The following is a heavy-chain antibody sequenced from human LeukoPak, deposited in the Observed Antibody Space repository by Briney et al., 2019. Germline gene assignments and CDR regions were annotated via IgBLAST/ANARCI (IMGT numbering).Heavy chain of an antibody. V-gene: IGHV3-48*01. D-gene: IGHD7-27*01. CDR1: GFTFSSYS. CDR3: AKDTTLTGDLDYFDY. Sequence: TGGSLRLSCAASGFTFSSYSMNWVRQAPGKGLEWVSYISSSSSTIYYADSVRGRFTISRDNSKNTLYLQMNSLRAEDTAVYYCAKDTTLTGDLDYFDYWGQGTLVTVSS. CDR2: ISSSSSTI. J-gene: IGHJ4*02.